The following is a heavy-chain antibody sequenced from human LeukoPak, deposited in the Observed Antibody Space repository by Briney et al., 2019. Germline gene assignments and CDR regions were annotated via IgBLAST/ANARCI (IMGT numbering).Heavy chain of an antibody. D-gene: IGHD2-2*01. CDR3: ARDSPVRGYCSSTSLSCFDY. Sequence: SVKVSCKASGGTSNSHAISWVRQAPGQGLEWMGRIIPNLGTTNRAQNFQDRVTLTADKSTNTAYMELRSLRSDDTAVYYCARDSPVRGYCSSTSLSCFDYWGQGTLVTVSS. V-gene: IGHV1-69*04. CDR2: IIPNLGTT. J-gene: IGHJ4*02. CDR1: GGTSNSHA.